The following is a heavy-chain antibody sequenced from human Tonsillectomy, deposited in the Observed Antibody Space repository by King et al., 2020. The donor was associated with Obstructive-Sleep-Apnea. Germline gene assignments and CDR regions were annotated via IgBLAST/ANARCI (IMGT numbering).Heavy chain of an antibody. CDR2: ISGGGEGT. J-gene: IGHJ4*02. CDR1: GFTFNSYT. CDR3: AKDGLLRYCSGGSCSDFDS. D-gene: IGHD2-15*01. V-gene: IGHV3-23*04. Sequence: VQLVESGGGLVQPGGSLRLSCAASGFTFNSYTMSWVRQAPGKGLEWVSAISGGGEGTYYADSVKGRFTISRDNSKNTLYLQMISLRAEDTAVYYCAKDGLLRYCSGGSCSDFDSWGQGTLVTVSS.